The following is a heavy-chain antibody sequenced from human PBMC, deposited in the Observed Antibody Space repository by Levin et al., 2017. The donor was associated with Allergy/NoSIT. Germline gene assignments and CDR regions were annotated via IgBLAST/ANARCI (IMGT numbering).Heavy chain of an antibody. CDR1: GFTFSSYS. Sequence: WGSLRLSCAASGFTFSSYSLNWVRQAPGKGLEWVSYISSTSSTIYYADSVKGRFTISRDNAKKSLYLQMNSLRAEDTAVYYCASPGGNSYMRYFDYWGQGTLVTVSS. CDR3: ASPGGNSYMRYFDY. D-gene: IGHD4-23*01. J-gene: IGHJ4*02. V-gene: IGHV3-48*01. CDR2: ISSTSSTI.